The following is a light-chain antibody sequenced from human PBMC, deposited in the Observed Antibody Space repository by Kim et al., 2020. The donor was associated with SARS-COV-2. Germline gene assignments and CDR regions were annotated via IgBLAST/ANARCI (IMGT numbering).Light chain of an antibody. CDR3: QAWDASTVV. CDR2: QDK. J-gene: IGLJ2*01. V-gene: IGLV3-1*01. CDR1: KLGDRH. Sequence: SYELTQPPSVSVSPGQTASITCSGDKLGDRHASWYQQKTGQSPVLVIYQDKKRPSGIPERISGSNSGNTATLTISGTQAMDEADYHCQAWDASTVVFGGGTKLTVL.